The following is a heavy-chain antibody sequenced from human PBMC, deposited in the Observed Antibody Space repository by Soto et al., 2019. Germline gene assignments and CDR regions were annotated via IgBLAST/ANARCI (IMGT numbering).Heavy chain of an antibody. D-gene: IGHD2-2*01. CDR2: ISYDGSNK. J-gene: IGHJ4*02. V-gene: IGHV3-30*18. Sequence: QVQLVESGGGVVQPGRSLRVSCAASGFTFSSYGMHWVRQAPGKGLEWVAVISYDGSNKYYADSLKGRFTISRDNSKNTLYLQMNSLRAEDTAVYYCANAPAIVLVPAAMGGDYWGQGTLVTVSS. CDR3: ANAPAIVLVPAAMGGDY. CDR1: GFTFSSYG.